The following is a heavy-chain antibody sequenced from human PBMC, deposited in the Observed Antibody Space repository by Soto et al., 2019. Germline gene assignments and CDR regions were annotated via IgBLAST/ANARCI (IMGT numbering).Heavy chain of an antibody. J-gene: IGHJ3*02. CDR3: ARHGTYYYDSSGSPGAFDI. V-gene: IGHV4-34*01. CDR2: INHSGST. CDR1: GGSFSGYY. Sequence: SETLSLTCAVYGGSFSGYYWTWIRQPPGTGLEWIGEINHSGSTNYNPSLKSRVTISVDTSKNQFSLKLTSVTAADTAVYYCARHGTYYYDSSGSPGAFDIWGQGTMVTVSS. D-gene: IGHD3-22*01.